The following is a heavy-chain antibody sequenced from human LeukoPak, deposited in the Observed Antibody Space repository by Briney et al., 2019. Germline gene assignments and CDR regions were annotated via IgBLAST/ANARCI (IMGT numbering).Heavy chain of an antibody. CDR2: ISGSGGST. CDR1: GFTFSSYA. D-gene: IGHD3-10*02. Sequence: GGSLRLSCAASGFTFSSYAMSWVRQAPGKGLEWVSVISGSGGSTYYADSVKGRFTISRDNAKNSLYLQMNSLGAEDTAVYYCAELGITMIGGVWGKGTTVTISS. J-gene: IGHJ6*04. CDR3: AELGITMIGGV. V-gene: IGHV3-23*01.